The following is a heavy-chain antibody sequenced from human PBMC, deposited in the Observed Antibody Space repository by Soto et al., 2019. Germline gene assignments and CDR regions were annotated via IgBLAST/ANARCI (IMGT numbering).Heavy chain of an antibody. J-gene: IGHJ4*02. CDR3: TRRSSGWYFDY. D-gene: IGHD6-19*01. V-gene: IGHV3-23*01. Sequence: EVQLLESGGGLVQPGGSLSLSCAASGFTFSSYAMNWVRQAPGKGLEWVSVISGNGGSTYYADSVKGRFTISRNNSKNTLYLQMNSKTAEDTAVYYCTRRSSGWYFDYWGQGTLVTVSS. CDR2: ISGNGGST. CDR1: GFTFSSYA.